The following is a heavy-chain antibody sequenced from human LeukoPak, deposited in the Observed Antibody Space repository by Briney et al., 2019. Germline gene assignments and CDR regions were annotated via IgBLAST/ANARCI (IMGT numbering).Heavy chain of an antibody. D-gene: IGHD2-2*01. Sequence: ASVKLSCKASGYTFTGYYMHWVRQAPGQGLEWMGWINPNSGGTNYAQKFQGRVTMTRDTSISTAYMELSRLRSDDTAVYYCARDPPICSSTSCYVSAPGAQGPLVTVS. J-gene: IGHJ5*02. CDR2: INPNSGGT. V-gene: IGHV1-2*02. CDR1: GYTFTGYY. CDR3: ARDPPICSSTSCYVSAP.